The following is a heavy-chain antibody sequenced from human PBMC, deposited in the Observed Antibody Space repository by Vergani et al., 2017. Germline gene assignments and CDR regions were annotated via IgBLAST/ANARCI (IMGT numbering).Heavy chain of an antibody. Sequence: EVQLLESGGSLKQPGGSVRLSCAASGFTFSSYWMHWVRQAPGKGLVWVSRINSDGSSTSYADSVKGRFTISRDNAKNTLYLQMNSLRAEDTAVYYCARLXAVAGWYYYYGMDVWGQGTTVTVSS. CDR3: ARLXAVAGWYYYYGMDV. CDR1: GFTFSSYW. J-gene: IGHJ6*02. V-gene: IGHV3-74*01. D-gene: IGHD6-19*01. CDR2: INSDGSST.